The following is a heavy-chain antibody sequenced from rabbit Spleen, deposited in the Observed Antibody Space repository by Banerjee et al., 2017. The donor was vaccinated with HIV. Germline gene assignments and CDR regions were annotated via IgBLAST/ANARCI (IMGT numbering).Heavy chain of an antibody. V-gene: IGHV1S40*01. J-gene: IGHJ4*01. CDR1: GFSFSNKAV. CDR2: INVITGKA. Sequence: QSLEESGGGLVKPGGTLTLSCTASGFSFSNKAVLCWVRQAPGKGLEWIACINVITGKAVYASWAKGRFNLSKTSSTTVTLQMTSLTAADTATYFCATYGSTTYSDINFWGPGTLVTVS. D-gene: IGHD5-1*01. CDR3: ATYGSTTYSDINF.